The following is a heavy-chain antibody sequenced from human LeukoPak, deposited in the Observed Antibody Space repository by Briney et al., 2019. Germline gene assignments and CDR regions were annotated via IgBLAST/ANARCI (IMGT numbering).Heavy chain of an antibody. Sequence: PGRYLRLSCAASGFTFSSYDMHSVRQSPGEGLEWLAFIRYDGSKKCCADSVKGRFTISRDNSKNSLYVQMDTLRAEDTAVYYCAKAPLWFSFDYWGQGTLVTVSS. D-gene: IGHD3-9*01. CDR2: IRYDGSKK. J-gene: IGHJ4*02. V-gene: IGHV3-30*02. CDR1: GFTFSSYD. CDR3: AKAPLWFSFDY.